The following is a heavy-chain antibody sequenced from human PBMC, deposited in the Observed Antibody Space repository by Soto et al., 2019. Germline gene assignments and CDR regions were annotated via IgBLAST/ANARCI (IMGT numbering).Heavy chain of an antibody. CDR3: ASGYDPYYFDY. Sequence: SETLSLTCAVYGGSFSGYYWSWIRQPPGKGLEWIGEIHHSGSTNYNPSLKSRVTISLDTSKNQFSLKLRSVTAADTAVYYCASGYDPYYFDYWGQGTLVTVSS. CDR2: IHHSGST. D-gene: IGHD5-12*01. CDR1: GGSFSGYY. V-gene: IGHV4-34*01. J-gene: IGHJ4*02.